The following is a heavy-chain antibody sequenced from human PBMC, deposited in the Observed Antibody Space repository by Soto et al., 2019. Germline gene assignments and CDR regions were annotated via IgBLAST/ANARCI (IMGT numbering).Heavy chain of an antibody. D-gene: IGHD1-26*01. J-gene: IGHJ4*02. CDR1: GGTFSSYA. Sequence: AASVKVSCKASGGTFSSYAISWVRQAPGQGLEWMGGIIPIFGAANYAQKFQGRVTITADESTSTAYMELSSLRSEDTAVYYCARSYSGTTNRARTDYWGQGTLVTVSS. CDR2: IIPIFGAA. CDR3: ARSYSGTTNRARTDY. V-gene: IGHV1-69*13.